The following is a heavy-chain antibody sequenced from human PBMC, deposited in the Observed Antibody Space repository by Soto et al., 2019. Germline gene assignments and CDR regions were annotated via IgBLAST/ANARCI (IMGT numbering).Heavy chain of an antibody. V-gene: IGHV1-18*01. CDR2: ISAYNGNT. CDR1: GYTFTSYG. CDR3: ARDRRMTTVSGYDY. J-gene: IGHJ4*02. Sequence: GASVKVSCKASGYTFTSYGISWVRQAPGQGLEWMGWISAYNGNTNYAQKLQGRVTMTTDTSTSTAYMELRSLRSDDTPVYYCARDRRMTTVSGYDYWGQGTLVTVSS. D-gene: IGHD4-17*01.